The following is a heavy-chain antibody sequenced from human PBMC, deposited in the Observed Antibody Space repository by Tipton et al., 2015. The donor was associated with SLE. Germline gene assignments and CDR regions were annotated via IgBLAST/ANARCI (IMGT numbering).Heavy chain of an antibody. CDR1: GGSFSGYY. D-gene: IGHD2-2*02. J-gene: IGHJ3*02. V-gene: IGHV4-34*01. CDR3: AREIPEGYDAFDI. Sequence: TLSLTCAVYGGSFSGYYWTWIRQPPGKGLEWIGEINHSGSTNYNPSLKSRVTISVDTSKNQFSLKLTSVTAADTAVYYCAREIPEGYDAFDIWGQGTMVTVSS. CDR2: INHSGST.